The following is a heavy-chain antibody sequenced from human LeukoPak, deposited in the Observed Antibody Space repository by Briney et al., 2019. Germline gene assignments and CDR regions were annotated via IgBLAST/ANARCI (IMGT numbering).Heavy chain of an antibody. V-gene: IGHV3-23*01. Sequence: GGPLRLSCAGSGFNFSSFVMTWVRQAPGKGLEWVSSISASGHGTYYADSVKGRFTISRDNSKNTLYLQVNSLRAEDTAVYYCARLGTTRYMRGTNWFDPWGQGTLVTVSS. D-gene: IGHD7-27*01. CDR1: GFNFSSFV. CDR2: ISASGHGT. J-gene: IGHJ5*02. CDR3: ARLGTTRYMRGTNWFDP.